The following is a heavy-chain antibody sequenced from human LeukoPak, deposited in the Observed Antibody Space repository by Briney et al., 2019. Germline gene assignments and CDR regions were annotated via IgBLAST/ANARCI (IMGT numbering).Heavy chain of an antibody. CDR2: IYSDGST. CDR3: ARNYYPMDV. V-gene: IGHV3-53*01. Sequence: GGSLRLSCAASGFTVSSRSMSWVRQAPGKGLERVSVIYSDGSTYYEDSVKGRFTISRDNSKNTVYLQMNSLRAEDTAVYYCARNYYPMDVWGQGTTVTVSS. CDR1: GFTVSSRS. J-gene: IGHJ6*02.